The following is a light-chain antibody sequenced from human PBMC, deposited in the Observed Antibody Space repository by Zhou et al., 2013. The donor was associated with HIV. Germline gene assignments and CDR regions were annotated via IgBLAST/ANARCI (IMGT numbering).Light chain of an antibody. CDR3: QQSDSSPPT. CDR1: QGISTS. Sequence: DIQMTQSPSSLSASVGDRITITCRASQGISTSLNWYQHKPGKAPKLLIYETSTLYHGVPSRFSGSGSGTDFTLTISSLQAEDFATYYCQQSDSSPPTFGQGTKV. V-gene: IGKV1-39*01. CDR2: ETS. J-gene: IGKJ2*01.